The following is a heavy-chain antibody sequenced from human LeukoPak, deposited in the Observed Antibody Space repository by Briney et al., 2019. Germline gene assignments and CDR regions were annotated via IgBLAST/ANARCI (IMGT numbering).Heavy chain of an antibody. CDR1: GFTFSSHW. D-gene: IGHD3-10*01. CDR2: IKQDGSEK. J-gene: IGHJ6*03. Sequence: PGGSLRLSCAASGFTFSSHWMSWVRQAPGKGLEWVANIKQDGSEKYYVDSVKGRFTISRDNAKNSLYLQMNSLRAEDTAVYYCARDAGTHYYYYYMDVWGKGTTVTVSS. CDR3: ARDAGTHYYYYYMDV. V-gene: IGHV3-7*01.